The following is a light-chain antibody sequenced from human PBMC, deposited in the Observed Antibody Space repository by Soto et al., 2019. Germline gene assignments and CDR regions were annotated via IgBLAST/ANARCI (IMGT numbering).Light chain of an antibody. V-gene: IGKV1-12*01. Sequence: DSQMTQSPSSVSDSVGDRVTITCRASQGISSRLAWYQQKPGKAPNLLIYAASSLQSGAPSRFSGSGSETDFTLTIGSLQPEDFATYYCQQSNSFPLTFGGGPKVDIK. CDR1: QGISSR. CDR3: QQSNSFPLT. J-gene: IGKJ4*01. CDR2: AAS.